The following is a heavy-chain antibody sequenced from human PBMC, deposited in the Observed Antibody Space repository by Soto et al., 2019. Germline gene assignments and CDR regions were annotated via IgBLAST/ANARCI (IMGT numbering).Heavy chain of an antibody. D-gene: IGHD2-2*01. J-gene: IGHJ4*02. V-gene: IGHV3-30*18. CDR2: ISYDGSNK. Sequence: GGSLRLSCAASGFTFSSYGMHWVRQAPGKGLEWVAVISYDGSNKYYADSVKGRFTISRDNSKNTLYLQMNSLRAEDTAVYYCAKFGRYGYCSSTSCPAFDYWGQGTLVTV. CDR3: AKFGRYGYCSSTSCPAFDY. CDR1: GFTFSSYG.